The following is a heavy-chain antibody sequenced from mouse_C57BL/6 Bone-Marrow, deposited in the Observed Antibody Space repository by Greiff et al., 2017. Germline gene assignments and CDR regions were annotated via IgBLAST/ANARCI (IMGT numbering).Heavy chain of an antibody. D-gene: IGHD2-3*01. V-gene: IGHV1-61*01. CDR1: GYTFTSYW. J-gene: IGHJ1*03. CDR2: IYPSDSET. CDR3: ARRGGGSYDGYFDV. Sequence: QVHVKQPGAELVRPGSSVKLSCKASGYTFTSYWMDWVKQRPGQGLEWIGNIYPSDSETHYNQKFKDKATLTVDKSSSTAYMQLSSLTSEDSAVYYCARRGGGSYDGYFDVWGTGTTVTVSS.